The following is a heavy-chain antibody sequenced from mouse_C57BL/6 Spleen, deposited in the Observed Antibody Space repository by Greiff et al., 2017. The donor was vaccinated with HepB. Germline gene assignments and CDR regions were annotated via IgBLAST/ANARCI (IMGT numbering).Heavy chain of an antibody. CDR2: INPNYGTT. J-gene: IGHJ4*01. CDR3: ARRDYGSSLYYAMDY. CDR1: GYSFTDYN. D-gene: IGHD1-1*01. V-gene: IGHV1-39*01. Sequence: EVKLVESGPELVKPGASVKISCKASGYSFTDYNMNWVKQSNGKSLEWIGVINPNYGTTSYNQKFKGKATLTVDQSSSTAYMQLNSLTSEDSAVYYCARRDYGSSLYYAMDYWGQGTSVTVSS.